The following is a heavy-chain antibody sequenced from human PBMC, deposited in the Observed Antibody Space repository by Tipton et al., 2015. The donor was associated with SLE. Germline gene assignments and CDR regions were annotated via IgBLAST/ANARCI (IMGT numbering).Heavy chain of an antibody. CDR3: ARGYCSDGVCYGFGFFDY. CDR2: INHGGST. CDR1: GGSFGGYY. J-gene: IGHJ4*02. D-gene: IGHD2-8*01. Sequence: TLSLTCSIYGGSFGGYYWSWIRQPPGKGLEWIGEINHGGSTNYNPSLKSRVTLSIDTSKNQFSLKMRSVTAADTAVYFCARGYCSDGVCYGFGFFDYWGQGNLVTVSS. V-gene: IGHV4-34*01.